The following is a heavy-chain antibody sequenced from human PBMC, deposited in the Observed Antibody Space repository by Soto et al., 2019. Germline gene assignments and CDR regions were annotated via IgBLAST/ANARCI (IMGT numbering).Heavy chain of an antibody. CDR1: GGSLSGSF. CDR2: IAHNGRT. V-gene: IGHV4-34*01. CDR3: ASVKSGMGP. D-gene: IGHD1-1*01. J-gene: IGHJ5*02. Sequence: QVQLQQCGAGLLKPSETLSLTCAVYGGSLSGSFWTWIRQPPGKGLAWSGEIAHNGRTNYSPSLQSRVTLSVGTSKNQFSLNLTAVTVADTAVYYFASVKSGMGPSGQGTLVSV.